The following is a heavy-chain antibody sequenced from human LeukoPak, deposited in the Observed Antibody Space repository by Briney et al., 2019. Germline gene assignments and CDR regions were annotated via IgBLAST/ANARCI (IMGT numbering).Heavy chain of an antibody. Sequence: GESLKISCKGSGYRFTTYWIGWVRQMPGRGLEWMGLIFPRDSNIKYSPSFQGQVTISADKSISTAYLQWSSLKASDTAMYYCARPSYGASDYWGQGTLVTVSS. J-gene: IGHJ4*02. CDR3: ARPSYGASDY. V-gene: IGHV5-51*01. D-gene: IGHD4-17*01. CDR1: GYRFTTYW. CDR2: IFPRDSNI.